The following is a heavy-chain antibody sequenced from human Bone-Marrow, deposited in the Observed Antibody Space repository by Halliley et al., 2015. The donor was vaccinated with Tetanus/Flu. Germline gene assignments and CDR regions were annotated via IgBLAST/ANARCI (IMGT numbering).Heavy chain of an antibody. CDR2: ISGSGEST. J-gene: IGHJ6*02. CDR3: AKYYDSSGYYRYYHYGMDV. V-gene: IGHV3-23*01. Sequence: SLRLSCAASGFTFSTYAMSWVRQAPGKGLEWVSLISGSGESTYYADSVKGRFTISRDNSKNTLCLQMNSLRAEDTAVYYCAKYYDSSGYYRYYHYGMDVWGQGTTVTASS. CDR1: GFTFSTYA. D-gene: IGHD3-22*01.